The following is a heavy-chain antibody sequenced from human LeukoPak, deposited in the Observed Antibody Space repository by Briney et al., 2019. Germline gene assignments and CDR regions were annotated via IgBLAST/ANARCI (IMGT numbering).Heavy chain of an antibody. Sequence: SETLSLTCTVSGGSISSSSYYWGWIRQPPGKGLEWIGSIYYSGSTYYNPSLKSRVTISVDTSKNQFSLKLSSVTAADTAVYYCARLAVFGSYYYYYYYMDVWGKGTTVTISS. J-gene: IGHJ6*03. D-gene: IGHD1-26*01. CDR3: ARLAVFGSYYYYYYYMDV. CDR2: IYYSGST. CDR1: GGSISSSSYY. V-gene: IGHV4-39*01.